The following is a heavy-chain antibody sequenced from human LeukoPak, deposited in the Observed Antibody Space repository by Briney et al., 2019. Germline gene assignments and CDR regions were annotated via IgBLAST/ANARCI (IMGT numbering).Heavy chain of an antibody. J-gene: IGHJ5*02. CDR3: ARGDILTGYTYNWFDP. Sequence: SVKVSCKASGGTFSSYAISWVRQAPGQGLEWMGGIIPIFGTANYAQKFQGRVTITADESTSTAYMELSSLRSEDTAVYYCARGDILTGYTYNWFDPWGQGTLVTVSS. CDR1: GGTFSSYA. D-gene: IGHD3-9*01. V-gene: IGHV1-69*13. CDR2: IIPIFGTA.